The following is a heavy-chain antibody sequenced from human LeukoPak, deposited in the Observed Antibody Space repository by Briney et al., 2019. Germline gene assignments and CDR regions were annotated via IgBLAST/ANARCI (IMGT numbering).Heavy chain of an antibody. V-gene: IGHV4-59*08. D-gene: IGHD3-9*01. Sequence: PSETLSLTCTVSGGSISSYYWSWIRQPPGKGLEWIGYIYYSGSTNYNPSLKSRVTISVDTSKNQFSLELSSVTAADTAVYYCAGTSQTYYDVLTGYYNVIFDYWGQGTLVTVSS. CDR2: IYYSGST. J-gene: IGHJ4*02. CDR3: AGTSQTYYDVLTGYYNVIFDY. CDR1: GGSISSYY.